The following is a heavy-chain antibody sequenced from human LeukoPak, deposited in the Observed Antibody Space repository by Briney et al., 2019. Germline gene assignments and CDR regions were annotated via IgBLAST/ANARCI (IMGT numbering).Heavy chain of an antibody. CDR2: INHSGDT. Sequence: PSETLSLTCAVYGESFSGYFWSWIRQPPGKGLEWIGEINHSGDTNYNPSLKSRVTILVDTSKNQLSLKLSSVTAADTAMYYCARVGLLGGYSYDHWGQGTLVTVSS. CDR1: GESFSGYF. D-gene: IGHD5-18*01. V-gene: IGHV4-34*01. CDR3: ARVGLLGGYSYDH. J-gene: IGHJ4*02.